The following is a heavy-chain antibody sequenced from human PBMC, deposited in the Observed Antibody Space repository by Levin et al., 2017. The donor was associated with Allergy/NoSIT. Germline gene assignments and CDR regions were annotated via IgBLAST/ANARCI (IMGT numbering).Heavy chain of an antibody. CDR3: ARHNSAPMYPNGIDY. CDR2: VYYTGTT. V-gene: IGHV4-39*01. D-gene: IGHD4-23*01. J-gene: IGHJ4*02. CDR1: GGSISTNTYY. Sequence: SETLSLTCTVSGGSISTNTYYWDWIRQPPGKGLEYIGTVYYTGTTYYNPSLRSRVTVSVDTSNNQFSLRLSSVTATDTAVYFCARHNSAPMYPNGIDYWGQGILVTVSS.